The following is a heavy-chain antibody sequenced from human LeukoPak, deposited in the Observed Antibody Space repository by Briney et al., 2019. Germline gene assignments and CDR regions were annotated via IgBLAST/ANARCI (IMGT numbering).Heavy chain of an antibody. Sequence: ASVKVSFKASGYTFTGYYMHWVRQAPGQGLEWMGWINPNSGGTNYAQKFQGRVTMTRDTSISTAYMELSRLRSDDTAVYYCASEYYYDSSGYQPGGYWGQGTLVTVSS. J-gene: IGHJ4*02. CDR1: GYTFTGYY. CDR3: ASEYYYDSSGYQPGGY. D-gene: IGHD3-22*01. V-gene: IGHV1-2*02. CDR2: INPNSGGT.